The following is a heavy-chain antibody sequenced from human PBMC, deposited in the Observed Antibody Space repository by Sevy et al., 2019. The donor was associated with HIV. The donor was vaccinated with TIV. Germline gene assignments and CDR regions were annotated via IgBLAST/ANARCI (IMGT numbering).Heavy chain of an antibody. V-gene: IGHV3-11*01. CDR3: ARAQQVTMLVVIGGLYFDF. Sequence: GGSLRLSCAASGFTFSDYYMSWIRQAPGKGLEWVSFISSTGSTIYYADSVKGRFTISRDNAQNSLYLQMNSLRGEDTAVYYCARAQQVTMLVVIGGLYFDFWGQGTLVTVSS. J-gene: IGHJ4*02. D-gene: IGHD3-22*01. CDR2: ISSTGSTI. CDR1: GFTFSDYY.